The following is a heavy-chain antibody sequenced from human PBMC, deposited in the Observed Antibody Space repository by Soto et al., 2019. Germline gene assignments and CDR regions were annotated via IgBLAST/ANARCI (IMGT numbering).Heavy chain of an antibody. D-gene: IGHD6-19*01. CDR2: IYTSGSTSQN. V-gene: IGHV4-4*07. CDR1: SGSISSYY. J-gene: IGHJ4*02. CDR3: ARDSVAVAAHGDY. Sequence: PSETLSLTCTVSSGSISSYYWSWIRQPAGKGLEWIGRIYTSGSTSQNSYNPSLKSRVTMSLDTSKNQFSLKLSSVTAADTAVYYCARDSVAVAAHGDYWGQGTLVTVSS.